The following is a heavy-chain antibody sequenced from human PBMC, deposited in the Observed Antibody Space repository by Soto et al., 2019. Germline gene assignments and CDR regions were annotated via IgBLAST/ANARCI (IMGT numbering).Heavy chain of an antibody. CDR2: IKQDGSET. CDR1: GFTFSTYW. D-gene: IGHD3-22*01. V-gene: IGHV3-7*03. CDR3: TRVANYYDMDY. J-gene: IGHJ4*02. Sequence: PEGSLRLSCAASGFTFSTYWMSWVRQAPGKGLEWVANIKQDGSETYYVDSVKGRFTISRDNAKNSLYLQMNSLRAEDTAVYYCTRVANYYDMDYWGQGTLVTVSS.